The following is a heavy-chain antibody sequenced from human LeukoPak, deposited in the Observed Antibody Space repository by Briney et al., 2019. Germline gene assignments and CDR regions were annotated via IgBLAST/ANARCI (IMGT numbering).Heavy chain of an antibody. Sequence: SETLSLTCAVYGGSFSGYYWSWIRQPPGKGLEWIGEINHGGSTNYNPPLKSRVTISVDTSKNQFSLKLSSVTAADTAVYYCARVTTFYYYYYMDVWGKGTTVTVSS. CDR2: INHGGST. CDR1: GGSFSGYY. V-gene: IGHV4-34*01. D-gene: IGHD1-14*01. CDR3: ARVTTFYYYYYMDV. J-gene: IGHJ6*03.